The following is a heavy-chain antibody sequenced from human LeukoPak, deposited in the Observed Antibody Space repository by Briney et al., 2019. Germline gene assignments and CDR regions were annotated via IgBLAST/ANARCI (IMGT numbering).Heavy chain of an antibody. V-gene: IGHV3-48*03. CDR1: GSTFSGYE. D-gene: IGHD2-2*01. Sequence: PGGSLRLSCAASGSTFSGYEMNWVRQAPGKGLEWVSYIRSSGSTIYYADSVKGRFTISRDNAKNSLYLQMNSLRAEDTAVYYCARGDCDSTSCYTYYYYAMDVWGQGTTVTVSS. CDR3: ARGDCDSTSCYTYYYYAMDV. CDR2: IRSSGSTI. J-gene: IGHJ6*02.